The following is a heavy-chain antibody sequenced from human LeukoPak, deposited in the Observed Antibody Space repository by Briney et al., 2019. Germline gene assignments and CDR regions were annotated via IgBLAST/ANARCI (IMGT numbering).Heavy chain of an antibody. J-gene: IGHJ4*02. D-gene: IGHD1-26*01. CDR1: GGSISSSSYY. V-gene: IGHV4-39*01. Sequence: PSETLSLTCTVSGGSISSSSYYWGWIRQPPWKWLEWIGSIYYSGSTYYNPSLKSRVTISVDTSKNQFSLKLSSVTAADTAVYYCARHIVGAPYLSHFDYWGQGTLVTVSS. CDR3: ARHIVGAPYLSHFDY. CDR2: IYYSGST.